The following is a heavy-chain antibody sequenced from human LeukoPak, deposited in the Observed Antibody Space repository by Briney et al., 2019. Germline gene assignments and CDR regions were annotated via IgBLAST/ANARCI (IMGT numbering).Heavy chain of an antibody. J-gene: IGHJ4*02. Sequence: PGGSLRLSCAASGFTFSSYGMHWVREAPGKRLEWVAFIRYDGSNKYYEDSVKGRFTISRDNSKNTLYLQMNSLRAEDTAVYYCAKGYCSGGSCPFDHWGQGTLVTVSS. CDR2: IRYDGSNK. CDR1: GFTFSSYG. V-gene: IGHV3-30*02. D-gene: IGHD2-15*01. CDR3: AKGYCSGGSCPFDH.